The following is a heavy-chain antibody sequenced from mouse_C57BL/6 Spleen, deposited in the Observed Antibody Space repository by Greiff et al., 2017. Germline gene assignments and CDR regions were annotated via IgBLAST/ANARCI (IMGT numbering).Heavy chain of an antibody. CDR1: GYTFTSYW. D-gene: IGHD2-1*01. CDR3: AREGDYYGNPYYFDY. V-gene: IGHV1-7*01. Sequence: QVQLKESGAELAKPGASVKLSCKASGYTFTSYWMHWVKQRPGQGLELIGYINPSRGYTKYNQKFKDKATLTADKSSSTAYRQRSRLTYEDSAVYYCAREGDYYGNPYYFDYWGQGTTLTVSS. CDR2: INPSRGYT. J-gene: IGHJ2*01.